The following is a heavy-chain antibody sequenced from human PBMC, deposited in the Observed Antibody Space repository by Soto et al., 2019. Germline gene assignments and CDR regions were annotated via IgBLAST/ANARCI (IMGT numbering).Heavy chain of an antibody. D-gene: IGHD3-16*01. CDR2: INRDSTVI. CDR1: GFSFSTHY. Sequence: EEQLVESGGGLFQPGGSLRLSCAASGFSFSTHYMNWVRQSPGKGLEWVSSINRDSTVIYYADSVKGRFTISRDNARNSLSLQMNSLRAEDTAVYYCLNGDYYVGPGTLVTVSS. V-gene: IGHV3-48*01. J-gene: IGHJ4*02. CDR3: LNGDYY.